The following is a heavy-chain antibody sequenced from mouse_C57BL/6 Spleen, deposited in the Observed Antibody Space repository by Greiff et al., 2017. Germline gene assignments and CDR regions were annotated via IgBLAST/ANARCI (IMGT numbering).Heavy chain of an antibody. CDR2: IDPEDGEA. CDR3: AYYCDDDDFDV. D-gene: IGHD2-4*01. Sequence: VQLQQSGAELVKPGASVKLSCTASGFNIKDYYMHWVKQRTEQGLEWIGRIDPEDGEAKYAPKFKGKATITADTSSNSAYLQLSSLTSEDTAVYYCAYYCDDDDFDVWGTGTTVTVSS. J-gene: IGHJ1*03. V-gene: IGHV14-2*01. CDR1: GFNIKDYY.